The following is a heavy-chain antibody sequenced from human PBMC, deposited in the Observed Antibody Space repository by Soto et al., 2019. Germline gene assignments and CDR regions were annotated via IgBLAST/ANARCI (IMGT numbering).Heavy chain of an antibody. D-gene: IGHD3-22*01. CDR3: ARGFYDSTGYHDS. CDR1: GGSISSDY. V-gene: IGHV4-59*01. J-gene: IGHJ4*02. CDR2: IYYSGST. Sequence: SEPWSLSCTFSGGSISSDYWSWIRQPPGGGREWIGYIYYSGSTYYNPSLRSRVTISLDTAKNQFSLKLSSVTAADTAVYYCARGFYDSTGYHDSWGQRTLITVS.